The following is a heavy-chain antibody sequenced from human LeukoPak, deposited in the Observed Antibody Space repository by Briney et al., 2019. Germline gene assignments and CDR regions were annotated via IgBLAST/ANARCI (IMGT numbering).Heavy chain of an antibody. CDR3: ARDGGSGWYNY. CDR2: IQTSGNI. V-gene: IGHV4-4*07. D-gene: IGHD6-19*01. Sequence: SETLSLTCTVSGVSISGYYWSWIRQPAEKGLEWVGRIQTSGNIIYNPSLKSRVTMSVDKSKNHFSLKVSSVTAADTAVYYCARDGGSGWYNYWGQGTLVTVSP. CDR1: GVSISGYY. J-gene: IGHJ4*02.